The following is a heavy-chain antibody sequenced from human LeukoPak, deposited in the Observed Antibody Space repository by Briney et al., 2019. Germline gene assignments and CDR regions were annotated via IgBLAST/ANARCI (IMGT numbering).Heavy chain of an antibody. V-gene: IGHV4-59*12. CDR1: GDSLSGYW. CDR2: IYYTGSI. D-gene: IGHD3-22*01. J-gene: IGHJ4*02. CDR3: TRRRYYDPLGLDF. Sequence: SETLSLTCSVSGDSLSGYWWTWIRQPPGKGLEWIGIIYYTGSINYNPSLKRRVTLSADTSKNQLSLKLTSVTAADTAVYYCTRRRYYDPLGLDFWGRGTLVTVSS.